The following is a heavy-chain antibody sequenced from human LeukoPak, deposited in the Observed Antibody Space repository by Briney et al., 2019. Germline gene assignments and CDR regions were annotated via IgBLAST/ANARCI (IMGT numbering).Heavy chain of an antibody. V-gene: IGHV1-3*03. CDR2: IDAGNGRT. CDR1: GYDFTKYA. J-gene: IGHJ4*02. CDR3: AKDTGYDSSGYYYGDFDY. Sequence: ASVKVSCKASGYDFTKYAVQWVRQAPGQRLEWMGWIDAGNGRTKYSQDFQGRVTISRDTSASIAYMELGSLRSDDMAVYYCAKDTGYDSSGYYYGDFDYWGQGTLVTVSS. D-gene: IGHD3-22*01.